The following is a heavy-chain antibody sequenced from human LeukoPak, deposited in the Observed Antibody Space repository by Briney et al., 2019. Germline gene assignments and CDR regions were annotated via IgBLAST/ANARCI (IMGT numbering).Heavy chain of an antibody. V-gene: IGHV4-39*07. Sequence: SETLSLTCTVSGGSISSSSYYWGWIRQPPGKGLEWIGSIYYSGSTYYNPSLKSRVTISVDTSKNQFSLKLSSVTAADTAVYYCARHDWYSAFDIWGQGTMVTVSS. CDR1: GGSISSSSYY. CDR2: IYYSGST. J-gene: IGHJ3*02. D-gene: IGHD3-9*01. CDR3: ARHDWYSAFDI.